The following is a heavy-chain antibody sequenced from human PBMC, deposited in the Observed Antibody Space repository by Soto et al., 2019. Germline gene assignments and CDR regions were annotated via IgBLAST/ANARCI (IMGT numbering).Heavy chain of an antibody. J-gene: IGHJ4*02. CDR2: INPNRGGS. Sequence: ASVKVSFKASVYTFTGYYMHGVGQAPGQGLEWMGWINPNRGGSDYAQKLQGTVTNTRGTSISTAYMELSRLRSDATAVYYWARGPPDYAFWSGYYRREPFDYWGQGTLVTVSS. CDR1: VYTFTGYY. D-gene: IGHD3-3*01. CDR3: ARGPPDYAFWSGYYRREPFDY. V-gene: IGHV1-2*02.